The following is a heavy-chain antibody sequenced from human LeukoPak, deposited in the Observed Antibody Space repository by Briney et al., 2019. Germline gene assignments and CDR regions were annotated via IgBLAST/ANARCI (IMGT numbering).Heavy chain of an antibody. D-gene: IGHD1-26*01. V-gene: IGHV3-30-3*01. CDR1: GFTFSSYA. CDR3: ARAFGSYSGSYFDY. CDR2: ISYDGSNK. J-gene: IGHJ4*02. Sequence: GGSLRLSCAASGFTFSSYAMHWVRQAPGKGLEWVAVISYDGSNKYYADSVKGRFTISRDNSKNTLYLHTNSLRAEDTAVYYCARAFGSYSGSYFDYWGQGTLVTVSS.